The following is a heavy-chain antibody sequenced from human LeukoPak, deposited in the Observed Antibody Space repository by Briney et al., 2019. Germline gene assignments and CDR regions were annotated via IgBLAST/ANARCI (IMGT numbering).Heavy chain of an antibody. V-gene: IGHV3-72*01. CDR3: VRVGSVAGSDYLDY. CDR2: SRNKAKSYTT. J-gene: IGHJ4*02. Sequence: GGSLRLSCAVSGFTFSDHFLDWVRQAPGKGPEWVGRSRNKAKSYTTEYAASVKGRFTISRDESQNSLNLQMNSPKTDDTAVYYCVRVGSVAGSDYLDYWGQGTLVTVSS. D-gene: IGHD6-19*01. CDR1: GFTFSDHF.